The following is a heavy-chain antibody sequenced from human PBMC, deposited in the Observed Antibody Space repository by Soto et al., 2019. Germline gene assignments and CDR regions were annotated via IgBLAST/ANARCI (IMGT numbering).Heavy chain of an antibody. J-gene: IGHJ6*03. CDR3: ARDSMYCSSTSCLYYYYYMDV. D-gene: IGHD2-2*01. CDR1: GFTFSSYS. CDR2: ISSSSSYI. Sequence: GGSLRLSCAASGFTFSSYSMNWVRQAPGKGLEWVSSISSSSSYIYYADSVKGRFTISRDNAKNSLYLQMNSLRAEDTAVYYCARDSMYCSSTSCLYYYYYMDVWGKGTTVTVSS. V-gene: IGHV3-21*01.